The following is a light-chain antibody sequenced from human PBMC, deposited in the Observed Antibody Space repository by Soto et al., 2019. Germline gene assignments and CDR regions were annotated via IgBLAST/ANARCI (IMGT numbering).Light chain of an antibody. J-gene: IGKJ4*01. CDR2: AAS. Sequence: EIVLTQSPGTLSLSPGERATLSCRASQSVSGSYLAWYQQKPGQAPRLLIYAASSRATGIPDRFSGSGSGTDFTLTISRLEPEDFAVYYCQQYDKSPLAFGGGTKVEIK. V-gene: IGKV3-20*01. CDR1: QSVSGSY. CDR3: QQYDKSPLA.